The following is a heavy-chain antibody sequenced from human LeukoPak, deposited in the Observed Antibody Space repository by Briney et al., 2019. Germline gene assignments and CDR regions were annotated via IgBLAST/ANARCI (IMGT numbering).Heavy chain of an antibody. CDR1: GYTFTSYY. Sequence: GASVKVSCKASGYTFTSYYMHWVRQAPGQGLEWMGIINPSGGSTSYAQKFQGRVTMTRDTSTSTVYMELRSLRSEDTAVYYCASGGLYCSSTSCYNRRIMDVWGKGTTVTVSS. J-gene: IGHJ6*04. CDR3: ASGGLYCSSTSCYNRRIMDV. D-gene: IGHD2-2*02. V-gene: IGHV1-46*01. CDR2: INPSGGST.